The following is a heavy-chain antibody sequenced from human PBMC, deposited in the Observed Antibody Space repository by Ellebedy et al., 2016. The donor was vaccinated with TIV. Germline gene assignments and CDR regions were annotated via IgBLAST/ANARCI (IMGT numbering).Heavy chain of an antibody. CDR1: GYTFTSYG. CDR3: ARFTVAGTAPPRYYYGMDV. Sequence: AASVKVSCKASGYTFTSYGISWVRQAPGQGLEWMGWISAYNGNTNYAQKLQGRVTMTTDTSTSTAYMELRSLRSDDTAVYYCARFTVAGTAPPRYYYGMDVWGQGTTVTVSS. D-gene: IGHD6-19*01. J-gene: IGHJ6*02. V-gene: IGHV1-18*04. CDR2: ISAYNGNT.